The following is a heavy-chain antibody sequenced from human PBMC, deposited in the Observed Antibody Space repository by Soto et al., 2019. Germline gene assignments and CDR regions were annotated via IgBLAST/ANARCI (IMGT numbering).Heavy chain of an antibody. CDR3: ARGLSRRAEYFQH. V-gene: IGHV4-34*01. CDR2: INHSGST. J-gene: IGHJ1*01. CDR1: GGSFSGYY. Sequence: QVQLQQWGAGLLKPSETLSLTCAVYGGSFSGYYWSWIRQPPGKGLEWIGEINHSGSTNYNPSLKRRVTISVDTSKNQFSLKLSSVTAAVTAVYYCARGLSRRAEYFQHWAQGTLVIVSS.